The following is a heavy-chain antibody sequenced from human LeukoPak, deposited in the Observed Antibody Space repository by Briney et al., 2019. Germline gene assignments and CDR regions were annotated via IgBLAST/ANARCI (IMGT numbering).Heavy chain of an antibody. D-gene: IGHD1-7*01. CDR1: GGSISSYY. J-gene: IGHJ3*02. CDR3: ARDPYNWNYGGAFDI. Sequence: SETLSLTCTVSGGSISSYYWSWIRQPAGKGLEWIGRIYTSGSTNYNPSLKSRVTMSVDTSKNQFSLKLSSVTAVDTAVYYCARDPYNWNYGGAFDIWGQGTMVTVSS. V-gene: IGHV4-4*07. CDR2: IYTSGST.